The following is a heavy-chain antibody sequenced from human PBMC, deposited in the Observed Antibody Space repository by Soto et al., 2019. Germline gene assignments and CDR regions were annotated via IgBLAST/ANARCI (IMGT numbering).Heavy chain of an antibody. CDR1: GFPFSSSA. J-gene: IGHJ6*02. D-gene: IGHD3-10*01. CDR3: AKDRGHLYYCYVMDV. Sequence: LRLSCAASGFPFSSSAMSWVRQVPGTGLEWVSTISGTDGSTFYADSVKGRFTISRDNSKNTLYLQMNSLRAEHTAIYYCAKDRGHLYYCYVMDVWGQGTTVT. CDR2: ISGTDGST. V-gene: IGHV3-23*01.